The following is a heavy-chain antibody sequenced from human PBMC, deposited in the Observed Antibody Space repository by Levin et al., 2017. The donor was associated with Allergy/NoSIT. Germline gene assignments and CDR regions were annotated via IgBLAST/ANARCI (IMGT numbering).Heavy chain of an antibody. CDR1: GYSFTSYW. J-gene: IGHJ4*02. D-gene: IGHD4-23*01. CDR3: SRRDSDGSNSFDY. CDR2: IFPSDSDT. Sequence: GESLKISCQASGYSFTSYWFGWVRQRPGKGLEWMGLIFPSDSDTRVSPSFQGQIIMSVDKSINTAYLQWSSLKASDRGMYYCSRRDSDGSNSFDYWGQGTLVTVSS. V-gene: IGHV5-51*01.